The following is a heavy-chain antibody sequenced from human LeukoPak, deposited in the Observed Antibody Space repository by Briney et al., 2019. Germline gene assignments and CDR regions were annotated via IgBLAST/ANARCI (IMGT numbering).Heavy chain of an antibody. Sequence: GGSLRLPCAASGFTFSSYAMNWVRQAPGKGLEWVSGTGSTGVSTFYADSVKGRFTVSRDNSKNTLSLQMNSLRAEDTAVYYCARGGAAMAYYWGQGTLVTVSS. CDR1: GFTFSSYA. J-gene: IGHJ4*02. V-gene: IGHV3-23*01. CDR3: ARGGAAMAYY. D-gene: IGHD5-18*01. CDR2: TGSTGVST.